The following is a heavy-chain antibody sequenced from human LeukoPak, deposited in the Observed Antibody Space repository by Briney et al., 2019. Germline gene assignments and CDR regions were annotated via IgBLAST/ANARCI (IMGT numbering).Heavy chain of an antibody. CDR2: INTNTGNP. Sequence: GASVKVSCKASGYAFTNYPMNWVRQAPGQGLEWMGWINTNTGNPTYAQGFTERFVFSWDTSVNTAYLQINSLKPEDTAVYFRARDTYCSGGRCYSRVGYWGQGTVVTVSS. V-gene: IGHV7-4-1*02. CDR3: ARDTYCSGGRCYSRVGY. D-gene: IGHD2-15*01. CDR1: GYAFTNYP. J-gene: IGHJ4*02.